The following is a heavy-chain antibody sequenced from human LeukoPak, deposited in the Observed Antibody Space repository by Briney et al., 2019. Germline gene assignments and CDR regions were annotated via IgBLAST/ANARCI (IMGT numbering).Heavy chain of an antibody. CDR3: ASGGHSSSWYPFDY. J-gene: IGHJ4*02. D-gene: IGHD6-13*01. V-gene: IGHV1-69*06. CDR1: GGTFISYA. CDR2: IIPIFGTA. Sequence: ASVNVSFKASGGTFISYAISWVRQAPGQGLEWMGGIIPIFGTANYAQKFQGRVTITADKSTSTAYMELSSLRSEDTAVYYCASGGHSSSWYPFDYWGQGTLVTVSS.